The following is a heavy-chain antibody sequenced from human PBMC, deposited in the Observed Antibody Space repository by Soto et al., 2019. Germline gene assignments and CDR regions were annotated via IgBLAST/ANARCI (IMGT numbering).Heavy chain of an antibody. Sequence: ASVKVSCKASGYTFTSYYMHWVRQAPGQGLEWMGIINPSGGSTSYAQKFQGRVTMTRDTSTSTVYMELSSLRSEDTAVYYCALSGPIYYYYYYMDVWGKGTTVTVSS. CDR1: GYTFTSYY. D-gene: IGHD3-9*01. CDR2: INPSGGST. J-gene: IGHJ6*03. V-gene: IGHV1-46*01. CDR3: ALSGPIYYYYYYMDV.